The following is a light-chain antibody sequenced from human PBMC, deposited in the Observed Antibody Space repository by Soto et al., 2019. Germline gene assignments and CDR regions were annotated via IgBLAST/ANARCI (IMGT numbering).Light chain of an antibody. V-gene: IGKV3-15*01. CDR3: QQYNSWPPLT. CDR2: GAS. CDR1: QSVSSN. Sequence: EIVMTQSPATLSVSPGERATLSCRASQSVSSNLAWYQQKPGQAPWLLIYGASTRATGIPARFSGSGSGTEFTLTISSLQSEDLAVYYCQQYNSWPPLTFGGGTKVEIK. J-gene: IGKJ4*01.